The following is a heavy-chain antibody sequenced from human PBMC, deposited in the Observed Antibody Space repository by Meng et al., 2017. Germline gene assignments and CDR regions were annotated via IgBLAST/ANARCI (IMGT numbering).Heavy chain of an antibody. CDR1: GGSFSGYY. CDR3: ACPAKLGYCSGGSCYSFEN. D-gene: IGHD2-15*01. V-gene: IGHV4-34*01. CDR2: INHSGST. Sequence: QVQLQQWGAGLLKPSETLSHTCAVYGGSFSGYYWSWIRQPPGKGLEWIGEINHSGSTNYNPSLKSRVTISVDTSKNQFSLKLSSVTAADTAVYYCACPAKLGYCSGGSCYSFENWGQGTLVTVSS. J-gene: IGHJ4*02.